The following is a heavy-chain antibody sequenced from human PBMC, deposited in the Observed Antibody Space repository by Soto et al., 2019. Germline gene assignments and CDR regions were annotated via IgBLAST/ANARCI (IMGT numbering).Heavy chain of an antibody. D-gene: IGHD3-3*01. J-gene: IGHJ3*02. CDR2: IKSKTDGGTT. V-gene: IGHV3-15*01. CDR3: TTSTTPSITIFGVVIIDAFDI. CDR1: GFTFSNAW. Sequence: KPGGSLRLSCAASGFTFSNAWMSWVRQAPGKGLEWVGHIKSKTDGGTTDYAAPVKGRFTISRDDSKNTLYLQMNSLKTEDTAVYYCTTSTTPSITIFGVVIIDAFDIWGQGTMVTVSS.